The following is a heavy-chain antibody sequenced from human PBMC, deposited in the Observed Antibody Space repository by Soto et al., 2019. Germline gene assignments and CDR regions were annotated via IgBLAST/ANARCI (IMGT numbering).Heavy chain of an antibody. V-gene: IGHV3-21*01. CDR3: ARDITATGPNWFDP. CDR2: ISSGSSYI. Sequence: EVQLVESGGGLVQPGGSLRLSCAASGFTFSSYSMNWVRQAPGKGLEWVSSISSGSSYIYYADSIKGRFTISRDNAKNSLYLQMNSLRAEDTAVYYCARDITATGPNWFDPRGQGTLVTVSS. CDR1: GFTFSSYS. J-gene: IGHJ5*02. D-gene: IGHD6-13*01.